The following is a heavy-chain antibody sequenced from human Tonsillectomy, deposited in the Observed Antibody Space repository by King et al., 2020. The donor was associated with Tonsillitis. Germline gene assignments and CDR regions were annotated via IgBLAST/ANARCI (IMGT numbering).Heavy chain of an antibody. J-gene: IGHJ5*02. CDR3: ARDTAIAVAGTENWFDP. CDR1: GYTFTGYY. CDR2: INPNSGGT. Sequence: VQLVESGAEVKKPGASVKVSCKASGYTFTGYYMHWVRQAPGQGLEWMGWINPNSGGTNYAQKFQGRVTMTRDTSISTAYMELSRLRSDDTAVYYCARDTAIAVAGTENWFDPWGQGTLVTVSS. V-gene: IGHV1-2*02. D-gene: IGHD6-19*01.